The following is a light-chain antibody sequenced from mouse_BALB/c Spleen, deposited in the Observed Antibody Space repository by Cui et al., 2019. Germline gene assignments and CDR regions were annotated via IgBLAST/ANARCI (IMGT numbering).Light chain of an antibody. CDR1: LSISC. Sequence: QIVLTQSPAIISASPGDKVTMTCSASLSISCMYWYQQKPGSSPRLRIYDTSNLASGVAARFSGIGSGNSYSLTISRMEAEDAATYYCQQWNSYTLTFGGGTKLEIK. V-gene: IGKV4-55*01. J-gene: IGKJ1*01. CDR2: DTS. CDR3: QQWNSYTLT.